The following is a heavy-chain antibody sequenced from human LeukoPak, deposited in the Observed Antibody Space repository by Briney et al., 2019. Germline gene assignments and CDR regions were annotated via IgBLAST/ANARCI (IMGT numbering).Heavy chain of an antibody. CDR1: GGSISRYY. V-gene: IGHV4-59*08. CDR3: ARYGGGVLWYFDY. J-gene: IGHJ4*02. Sequence: SETLSLTCTVSGGSISRYYWSWIRQPPGKGLEWIGYIYDSGSTKYSPSLRSRVTMSVDTSRNQFSLKLSSVTAADTAVYYCARYGGGVLWYFDYWGQGTLVTVSS. D-gene: IGHD3-10*01. CDR2: IYDSGST.